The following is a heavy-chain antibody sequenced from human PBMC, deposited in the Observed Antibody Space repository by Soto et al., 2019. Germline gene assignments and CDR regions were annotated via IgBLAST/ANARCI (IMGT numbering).Heavy chain of an antibody. J-gene: IGHJ6*02. Sequence: SVLTCGSWAMGWGRQAPVEGLERVSDIIDNGGSTYYADSVKGRFTISRDNSKSTLYLQMNSLRAEDTALYYCAKGRSYYYYYGVDVWGQGTTVTVSS. V-gene: IGHV3-23*01. CDR2: IIDNGGST. CDR1: VLTCGSWA. CDR3: AKGRSYYYYYGVDV.